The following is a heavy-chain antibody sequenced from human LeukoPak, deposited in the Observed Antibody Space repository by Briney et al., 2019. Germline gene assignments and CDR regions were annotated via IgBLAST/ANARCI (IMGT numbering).Heavy chain of an antibody. CDR1: GGSISSYY. CDR3: ARGTPAYCGGDCYGYFDY. J-gene: IGHJ4*02. D-gene: IGHD2-21*02. Sequence: SETLSLTCTVSGGSISSYYWSWIRQPPGKGLEWIGYIYYSGSTNYNPSLKSRVTISVDTSKKQFSLKLNSVTAADTAVYYCARGTPAYCGGDCYGYFDYWGQGTLVTVSS. CDR2: IYYSGST. V-gene: IGHV4-59*01.